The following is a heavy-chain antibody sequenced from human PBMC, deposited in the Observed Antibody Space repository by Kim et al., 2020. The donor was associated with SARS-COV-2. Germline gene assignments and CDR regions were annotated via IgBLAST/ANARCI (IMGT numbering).Heavy chain of an antibody. J-gene: IGHJ4*02. D-gene: IGHD3-10*01. CDR3: VRALQEWGFRELRSYYFDY. CDR1: GYTFTAYY. V-gene: IGHV1-2*06. Sequence: ASVKVSCKASGYTFTAYYMHWVRQAPGQGLEWMGRINPSSGDTNYAQNFQGRVTMTRDTSISTAYMELSRLRSDDTAVYYCVRALQEWGFRELRSYYFDYWGQGTLVTVSS. CDR2: INPSSGDT.